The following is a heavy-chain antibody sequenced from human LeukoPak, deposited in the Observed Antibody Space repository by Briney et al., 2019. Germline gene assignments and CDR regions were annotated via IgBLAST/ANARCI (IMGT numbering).Heavy chain of an antibody. V-gene: IGHV4-39*07. CDR1: GGSISKSANY. CDR2: IYYTGST. D-gene: IGHD2-8*01. Sequence: SETLSLTCTVAGGSISKSANYWGWIRQPPGKGLEWIGTIYYTGSTYYNSSLQSRVSISVDTSKNQFSLRLSSVTAADTAVYYCARAALMVYAGFDPWGQGTLVTVSS. J-gene: IGHJ5*02. CDR3: ARAALMVYAGFDP.